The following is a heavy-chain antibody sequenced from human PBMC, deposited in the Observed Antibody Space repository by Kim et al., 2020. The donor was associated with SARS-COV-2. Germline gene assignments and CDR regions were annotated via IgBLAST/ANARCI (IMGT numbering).Heavy chain of an antibody. D-gene: IGHD3-16*01. CDR1: GGSINIYY. V-gene: IGHV4-59*01. J-gene: IGHJ6*03. CDR2: TYYTESA. Sequence: SETLSLTCTVSGGSINIYYWNWIRQPPGKGLEWIGSTYYTESANYNPSLKSRVTISVDTSRNQFSLRLTSVTAADTGVYFCARGHRPPPLYHYYMDVWG. CDR3: ARGHRPPPLYHYYMDV.